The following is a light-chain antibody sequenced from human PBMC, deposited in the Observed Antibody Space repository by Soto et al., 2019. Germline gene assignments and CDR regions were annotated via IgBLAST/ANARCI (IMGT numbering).Light chain of an antibody. CDR2: GAS. Sequence: EIVLTQSPGTLSLSPGERATLSCRASQSVSKYLAWYQQKPGQAPRVLIYGASSRATGIPDRFSGSGSGTGFTLTISRLEPEDCAVYYCQRYSSSPWTVGQGTKVDIK. V-gene: IGKV3-20*01. CDR3: QRYSSSPWT. CDR1: QSVSKY. J-gene: IGKJ1*01.